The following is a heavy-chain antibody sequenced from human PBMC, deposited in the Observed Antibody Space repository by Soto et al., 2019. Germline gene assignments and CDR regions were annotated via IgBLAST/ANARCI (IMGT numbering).Heavy chain of an antibody. D-gene: IGHD6-6*01. CDR1: GYTFTGYY. J-gene: IGHJ5*02. CDR2: INPNTGGT. CDR3: AREGRTEYSTSDWFDP. Sequence: ASVKVSCKASGYTFTGYYMHWVRQAPGQGLGWMGWINPNTGGTNYAQQFQGRVTMTRDTSFSTAYMELSGLRSDDTAFYYCAREGRTEYSTSDWFDPWGQGTLVTVSS. V-gene: IGHV1-2*02.